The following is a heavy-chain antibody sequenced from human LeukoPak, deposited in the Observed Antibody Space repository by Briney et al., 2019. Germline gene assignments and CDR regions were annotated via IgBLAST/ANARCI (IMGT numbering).Heavy chain of an antibody. CDR2: IRYDGSNK. CDR3: AKAYYYGSGSYYRRYYFDY. J-gene: IGHJ4*02. D-gene: IGHD3-10*01. CDR1: GFTFSSYA. V-gene: IGHV3-30*02. Sequence: GGSLRLSCAASGFTFSSYAMHWVRQAPGKGLEWVAFIRYDGSNKYYADSVKGRFTISRDNSKNTLYLQMNSLRAEDTAVYYCAKAYYYGSGSYYRRYYFDYWGQGTLVTVSS.